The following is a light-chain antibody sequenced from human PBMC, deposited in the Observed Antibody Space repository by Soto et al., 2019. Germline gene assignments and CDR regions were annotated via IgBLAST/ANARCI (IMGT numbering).Light chain of an antibody. V-gene: IGKV1-5*03. CDR2: EAS. CDR3: QQYDDYPWT. CDR1: QSISSW. J-gene: IGKJ1*01. Sequence: DIPMTQSPSTLSASVGDRVTITCRASQSISSWLAWYQQKPGKAPKALIYEASNLESGVPSRFSGSGSGTEFTLTISSLQPDDFATYYCQQYDDYPWTFGLGTKVEIK.